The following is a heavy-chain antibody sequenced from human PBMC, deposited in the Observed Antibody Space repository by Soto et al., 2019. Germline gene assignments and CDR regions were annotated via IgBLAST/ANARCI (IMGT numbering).Heavy chain of an antibody. D-gene: IGHD1-26*01. V-gene: IGHV5-51*01. CDR2: IYPGDSDT. J-gene: IGHJ4*02. CDR1: WYNFAGFG. CDR3: ARLGRRLTTCGFDY. Sequence: WVLQKDRSSGLWYNFAGFGVGWVLQIPGKGLEWMGIIYPGDSDTRYSPSFQGQVTISADKSISTAYLQWSSLKAPDTAMYYCARLGRRLTTCGFDYWGQGTLVTVSS.